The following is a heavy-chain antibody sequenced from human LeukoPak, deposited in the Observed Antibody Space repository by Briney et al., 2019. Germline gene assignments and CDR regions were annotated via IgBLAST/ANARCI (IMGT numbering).Heavy chain of an antibody. D-gene: IGHD2-15*01. CDR3: ARDIGYCSGGSCYSQHYYFDY. Sequence: ASVKVSCKASGYTFTSFGISWVRQAPGQGLEWMGWISAYNGNTNYAQKLQGRVTMTTDTSTSTAYMELRRLRSDDTAVYYCARDIGYCSGGSCYSQHYYFDYWGQGTLVTVSS. CDR1: GYTFTSFG. V-gene: IGHV1-18*04. J-gene: IGHJ4*02. CDR2: ISAYNGNT.